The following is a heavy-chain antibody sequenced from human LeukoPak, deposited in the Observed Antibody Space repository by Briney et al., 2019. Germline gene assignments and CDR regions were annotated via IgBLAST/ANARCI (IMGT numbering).Heavy chain of an antibody. CDR1: GFPFSKYN. CDR3: ARGYCSGGNCYPLFDP. Sequence: PGGSLRLSCVASGFPFSKYNMNWVRQAPGKGLEWISSISSTSASIYYADSLKGRFTISRDNAKNSLYLQMNSLRVEDTAVYYCARGYCSGGNCYPLFDPWGQGTLVTVSS. CDR2: ISSTSASI. V-gene: IGHV3-21*01. J-gene: IGHJ5*02. D-gene: IGHD2-15*01.